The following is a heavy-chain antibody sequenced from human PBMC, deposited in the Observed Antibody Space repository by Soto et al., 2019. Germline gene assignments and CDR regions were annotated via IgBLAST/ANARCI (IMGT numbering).Heavy chain of an antibody. CDR1: GYTFTSYG. CDR3: ARPMGIVVITPGGDAFDI. CDR2: ISAYNGNT. J-gene: IGHJ3*02. V-gene: IGHV1-18*01. D-gene: IGHD1-26*01. Sequence: GASVKVSCKASGYTFTSYGISWVRQAPGQGLEWMGWISAYNGNTNYAQKLQGRVTMTTDTSTSTAYMELRSLRSDDTAVYYRARPMGIVVITPGGDAFDIWGQGTMVTVSS.